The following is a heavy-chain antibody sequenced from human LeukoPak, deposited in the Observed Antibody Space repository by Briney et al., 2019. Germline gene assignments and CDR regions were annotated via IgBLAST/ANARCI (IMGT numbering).Heavy chain of an antibody. J-gene: IGHJ6*02. CDR3: ARGPPAKPGTGYYYGMDV. Sequence: SETLSLTCAVYGGSFSGYYWSWIRQPPGKGLERIGEINHSGSTNYNPSLKSRVTISLDMSKNQFSLKLSSVTAADTAVYYCARGPPAKPGTGYYYGMDVWGQGTTVTVSS. CDR2: INHSGST. D-gene: IGHD2-2*01. CDR1: GGSFSGYY. V-gene: IGHV4-34*01.